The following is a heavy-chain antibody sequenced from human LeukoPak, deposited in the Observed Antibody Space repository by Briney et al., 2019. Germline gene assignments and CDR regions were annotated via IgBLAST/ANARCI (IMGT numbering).Heavy chain of an antibody. V-gene: IGHV3-30-3*01. CDR1: GFTFSSYA. Sequence: PGRSLRLSCAASGFTFSSYAMHWVRQAPGKGLEWVAVTSYDGSNKYYADSVKGRFTISRDNSKNTLYLQMNSLRAEDTAVYYCARGTTGTTKFDYWGQGTLVTVSS. J-gene: IGHJ4*02. D-gene: IGHD1-1*01. CDR3: ARGTTGTTKFDY. CDR2: TSYDGSNK.